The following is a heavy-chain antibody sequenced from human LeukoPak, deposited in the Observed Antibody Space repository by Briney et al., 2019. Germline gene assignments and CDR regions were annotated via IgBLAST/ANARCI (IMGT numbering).Heavy chain of an antibody. CDR3: ARLEYSSCVTS. Sequence: SETLSLTCTVSGGSISSTNYYWGWIRQPPGKGPECIGSIYYSGRTYYNPSLKSRVTISVDTSKNQFSLKLSSVTAADTAVYYCARLEYSSCVTSWGQGTLVTVSS. CDR2: IYYSGRT. J-gene: IGHJ4*02. CDR1: GGSISSTNYY. D-gene: IGHD6-6*01. V-gene: IGHV4-39*01.